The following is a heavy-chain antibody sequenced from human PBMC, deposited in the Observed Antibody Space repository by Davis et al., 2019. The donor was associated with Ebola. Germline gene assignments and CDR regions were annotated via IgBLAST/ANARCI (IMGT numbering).Heavy chain of an antibody. CDR2: IYYSGST. CDR1: GGSISSYY. CDR3: ARAGGYSNYVLYYGMDV. V-gene: IGHV4-59*01. D-gene: IGHD4-11*01. J-gene: IGHJ6*02. Sequence: MPSETLSLTCTVSGGSISSYYWSWIRQPPGKGLEWIGYIYYSGSTNYNPSLKSRVTISVDTSKNQFSLKLSSVTAADTAVYYCARAGGYSNYVLYYGMDVWGQGTTVTVSS.